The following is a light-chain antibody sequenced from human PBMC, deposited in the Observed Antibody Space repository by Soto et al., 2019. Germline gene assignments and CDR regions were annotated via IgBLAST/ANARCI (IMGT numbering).Light chain of an antibody. Sequence: QSVLTQPPSASGTPGQRVTISCSGSSSNIGDNAVNWYQQLPGTAPKLLSYSNNQRPSGVPDRFSGSKAGTSASLAISGLQSEDEADYYCATWDDSLNGYVFGTGTKVTVL. V-gene: IGLV1-44*01. J-gene: IGLJ1*01. CDR2: SNN. CDR3: ATWDDSLNGYV. CDR1: SSNIGDNA.